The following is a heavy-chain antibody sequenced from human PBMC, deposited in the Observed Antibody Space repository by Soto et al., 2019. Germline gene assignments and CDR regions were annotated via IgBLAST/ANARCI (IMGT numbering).Heavy chain of an antibody. Sequence: EVQLVESGGGLVQPGRSLRLSCAASGFTFDDYAMHWVRQAPGKGLEWVSGISWNSGSIGYADSVKGRFTISRDNAKNSLCLQMNSLRAEDTALYYCAKATAPFIAVAGTFDYWGQGTLVTVSS. J-gene: IGHJ4*02. CDR1: GFTFDDYA. CDR2: ISWNSGSI. CDR3: AKATAPFIAVAGTFDY. D-gene: IGHD6-19*01. V-gene: IGHV3-9*01.